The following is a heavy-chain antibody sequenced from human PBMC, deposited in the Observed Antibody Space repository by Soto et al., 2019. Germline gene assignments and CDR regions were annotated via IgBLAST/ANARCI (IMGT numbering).Heavy chain of an antibody. CDR2: IYGGGTT. CDR3: AKCDWYYDFWSGYFPPFDY. D-gene: IGHD3-3*01. J-gene: IGHJ4*02. CDR1: GFAVSSKY. Sequence: PGGSLRLSCAASGFAVSSKYMTWVRQAPGKGLEWVSVIYGGGTTYYADSVKGRFTISRDTSKNTLYLQMNSLRAEDTAVYYCAKCDWYYDFWSGYFPPFDYWGQGTLVTVSS. V-gene: IGHV3-53*01.